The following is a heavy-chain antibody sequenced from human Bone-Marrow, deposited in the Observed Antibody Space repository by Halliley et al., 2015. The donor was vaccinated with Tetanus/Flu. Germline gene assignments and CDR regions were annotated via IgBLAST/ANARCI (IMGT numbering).Heavy chain of an antibody. Sequence: SLRLSCAASGFIFGDYAMNWVRQAPGKGLEWVGFIKTKPYGETTEYAASVKGRFTISRDDSKSIAYLQMNSLKTADTAVYYCTRDTSQYTILGVIIITGPFYYWGQGTLVTVSS. D-gene: IGHD3-3*01. CDR3: TRDTSQYTILGVIIITGPFYY. V-gene: IGHV3-49*04. CDR2: IKTKPYGETT. J-gene: IGHJ4*02. CDR1: GFIFGDYA.